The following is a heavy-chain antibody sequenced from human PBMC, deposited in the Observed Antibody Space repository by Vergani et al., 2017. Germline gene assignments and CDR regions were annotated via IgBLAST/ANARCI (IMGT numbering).Heavy chain of an antibody. D-gene: IGHD1-1*01. J-gene: IGHJ1*01. V-gene: IGHV3-30*03. Sequence: QVHLVESGGGVVQPGRSLRLSCVVSGFTSSYYGMHWVRQAPGKGLEWVAVISYDGTQKYYADSVKGRFTISRDNSKSTLYLQMNSLRTEDTAVYYCATKSCGTPVCQIGYFREWGQGTLVTVSP. CDR3: ATKSCGTPVCQIGYFRE. CDR2: ISYDGTQK. CDR1: GFTSSYYG.